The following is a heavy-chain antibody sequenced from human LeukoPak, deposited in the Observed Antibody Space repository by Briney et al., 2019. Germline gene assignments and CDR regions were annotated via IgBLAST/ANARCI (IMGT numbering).Heavy chain of an antibody. Sequence: GGSLRLSCAASGFTFNNYAMHWVRQAPGKGLEWVAIISYDGSNKYYADSVKGRLTVSRDNSKNTLYLQMNSLRAEDTALYYCVREGRKGLIKTTITTRTYFDYWGQGTLVTVSS. J-gene: IGHJ4*02. CDR1: GFTFNNYA. CDR2: ISYDGSNK. V-gene: IGHV3-30*01. CDR3: VREGRKGLIKTTITTRTYFDY. D-gene: IGHD4-11*01.